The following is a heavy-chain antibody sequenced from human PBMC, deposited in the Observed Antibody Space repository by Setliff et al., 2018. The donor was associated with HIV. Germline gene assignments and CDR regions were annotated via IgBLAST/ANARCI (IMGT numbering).Heavy chain of an antibody. CDR2: MYYSGST. CDR3: AREVDYYDSSRYLLLYYFDS. CDR1: NGSISSHY. V-gene: IGHV4-59*11. J-gene: IGHJ4*02. D-gene: IGHD3-22*01. Sequence: LSLTCTVSNGSISSHYWSWIRQPPGKGLEWIGNMYYSGSTNYNPSLKSRVTISVDRSQNHLSLKLSSVTAADTAVYYCAREVDYYDSSRYLLLYYFDSWGQGTLVTVSS.